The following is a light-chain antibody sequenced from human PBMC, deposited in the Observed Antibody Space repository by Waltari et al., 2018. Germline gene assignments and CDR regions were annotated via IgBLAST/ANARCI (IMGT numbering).Light chain of an antibody. CDR3: QETYSTGT. V-gene: IGKV1-39*01. Sequence: DIQMTQSPPPLSASTGDRVTLTCRARQFIANPLSWYQQRPGKAPRRLIYAASNVHSGVSSRFSGSGSGTDFTLTISDLQSEDFGTYYCQETYSTGTFGQGTKVDMK. CDR2: AAS. CDR1: QFIANP. J-gene: IGKJ1*01.